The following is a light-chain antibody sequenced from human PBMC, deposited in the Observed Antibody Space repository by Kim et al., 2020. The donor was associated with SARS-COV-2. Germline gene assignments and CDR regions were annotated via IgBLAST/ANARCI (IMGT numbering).Light chain of an antibody. CDR3: QVWDNSLGV. J-gene: IGLJ2*01. Sequence: SYELTQPPSVSVSPGETATISCTGDNLQFKYVCWYQRTAGHSPVLVLYRDNKRHSGIPERFSGSNSGNTATLTISGTQAMDEADYYCQVWDNSLGVFGAGTQLTVL. CDR2: RDN. V-gene: IGLV3-1*01. CDR1: NLQFKY.